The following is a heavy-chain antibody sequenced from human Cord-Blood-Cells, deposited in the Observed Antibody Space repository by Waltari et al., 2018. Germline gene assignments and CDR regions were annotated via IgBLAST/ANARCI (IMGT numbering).Heavy chain of an antibody. Sequence: EVQLVESGGGLIQPGGSLRLSCAASGFTVSSNYLSWVGPAPGKGLEWVSVIYSGGSTYYADSVKGRFTISRDNSKNTLYLQMNSLRAEDTAVYYCARERREYYDSSGYYFDYWGQGTLVTVSS. V-gene: IGHV3-53*01. CDR1: GFTVSSNY. CDR2: IYSGGST. J-gene: IGHJ4*02. CDR3: ARERREYYDSSGYYFDY. D-gene: IGHD3-22*01.